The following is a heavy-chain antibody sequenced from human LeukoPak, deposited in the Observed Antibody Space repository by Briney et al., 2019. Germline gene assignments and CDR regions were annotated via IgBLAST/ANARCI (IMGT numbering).Heavy chain of an antibody. CDR2: IYTSGST. V-gene: IGHV4-61*02. Sequence: SETLSLTCTVSGGSIGSGSYYWSWIQQSAGKRLEWIGRIYTSGSTNYNPSLKSRVTISVDKSKNQFSLNLYSVTAADTAVYYCARVAFYGAIPDDIWGQGTMVTVSS. CDR3: ARVAFYGAIPDDI. J-gene: IGHJ3*02. CDR1: GGSIGSGSYY. D-gene: IGHD2-21*01.